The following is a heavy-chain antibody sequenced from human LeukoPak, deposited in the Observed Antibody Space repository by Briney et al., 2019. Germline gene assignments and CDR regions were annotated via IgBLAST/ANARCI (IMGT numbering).Heavy chain of an antibody. V-gene: IGHV3-21*01. Sequence: GGSLRLPCAASGFTFSSYSMNWVRQAPGKGLEWVSSISSSSLYIYYADSVKGRFTISRDNAKNSLFLQMNSLRAEDTAVYYCAKDDRAAAPARRTKDYYYYMDVWGKGTTVTVSS. CDR2: ISSSSLYI. J-gene: IGHJ6*03. D-gene: IGHD6-13*01. CDR3: AKDDRAAAPARRTKDYYYYMDV. CDR1: GFTFSSYS.